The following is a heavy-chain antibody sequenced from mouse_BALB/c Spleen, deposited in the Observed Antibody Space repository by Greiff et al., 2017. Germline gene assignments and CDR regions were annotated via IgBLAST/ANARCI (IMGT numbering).Heavy chain of an antibody. D-gene: IGHD2-4*01. V-gene: IGHV5-15*02. J-gene: IGHJ3*01. CDR3: ARDNDYDKSYFAY. CDR1: GFTFSDYG. CDR2: ISNLAYSI. Sequence: EVKLVESGGGLVQPGGSRKLSCAASGFTFSDYGMAWVRQAPGKGPEWVAFISNLAYSIYYADTVTGRFTISRENAKNTLYLEMSSLRSEDTAMYYCARDNDYDKSYFAYWGQGTLVTVSA.